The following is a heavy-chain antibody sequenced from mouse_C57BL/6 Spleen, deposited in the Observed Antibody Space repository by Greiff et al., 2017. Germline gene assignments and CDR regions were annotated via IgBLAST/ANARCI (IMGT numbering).Heavy chain of an antibody. Sequence: DVKLVESGGGLVQPGGSLSLSCAASGFTFTDYYMSWVRQPPGKALEWLGFIRNKANGYTTEYSASVKGRFTISRDNSQSILYLQMNALRAEDSATYYCARWGNLRGMDDWGQGTSVTVSS. CDR1: GFTFTDYY. CDR3: ARWGNLRGMDD. D-gene: IGHD2-1*01. J-gene: IGHJ4*01. CDR2: IRNKANGYTT. V-gene: IGHV7-3*01.